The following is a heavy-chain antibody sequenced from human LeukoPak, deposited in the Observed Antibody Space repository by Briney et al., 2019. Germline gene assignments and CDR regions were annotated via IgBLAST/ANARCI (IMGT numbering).Heavy chain of an antibody. V-gene: IGHV3-21*01. CDR2: ISSSSSYI. Sequence: GGSLRLSCAASGFTFSSYSMNWVRQAPGKGLEWVSSISSSSSYIYYADSVKGRFTISRDNAKNSLYLQMNSLRAEDTAVYYCARDLRMDYVYTSEGDYWGQGTLATVSS. CDR3: ARDLRMDYVYTSEGDY. J-gene: IGHJ4*02. D-gene: IGHD3-16*01. CDR1: GFTFSSYS.